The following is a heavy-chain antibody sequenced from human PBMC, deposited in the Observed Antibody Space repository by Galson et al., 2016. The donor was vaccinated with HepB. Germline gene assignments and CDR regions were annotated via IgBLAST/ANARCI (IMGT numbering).Heavy chain of an antibody. CDR1: GGSMSSDNW. J-gene: IGHJ4*02. CDR2: IYHRGST. CDR3: ARGRRYNFWSAYYSFDY. D-gene: IGHD3-3*01. Sequence: LSLTCTVFGGSMSSDNWWSWVRQPPGKGLEWIAEIYHRGSTNYNPSLKSRVNISVDKSKNQFSLKLSSVTAADTAVYYCARGRRYNFWSAYYSFDYWGQGTLVTVSS. V-gene: IGHV4-4*02.